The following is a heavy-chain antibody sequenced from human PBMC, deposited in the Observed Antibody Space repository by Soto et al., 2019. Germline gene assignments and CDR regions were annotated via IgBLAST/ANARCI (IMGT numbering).Heavy chain of an antibody. CDR1: GYSFTSYW. D-gene: IGHD6-13*01. Sequence: GESLKISCKGSGYSFTSYWIGWVLQMPGKGLEWMGIIYPGDSDTRYSPSFQGQVTISADKSISTAYLQWSSLKASDTAMYYCARPEGRSSPNPYYFDYWGQGTLVTVSS. CDR3: ARPEGRSSPNPYYFDY. J-gene: IGHJ4*02. CDR2: IYPGDSDT. V-gene: IGHV5-51*01.